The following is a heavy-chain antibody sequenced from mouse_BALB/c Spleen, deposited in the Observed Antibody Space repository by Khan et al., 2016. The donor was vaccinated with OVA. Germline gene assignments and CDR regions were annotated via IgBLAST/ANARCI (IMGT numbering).Heavy chain of an antibody. D-gene: IGHD1-1*01. Sequence: EVQLQESGPGLVKPSQSLSLTCTVTGYSITSDYAWNWLRQFQGNKLECMGYITCRGSTSSNPTLTSRISITRDTSKNQSFLQLNSVTTEDTATYYCARDYGPTYYYFDYCGQGTTLTVSS. CDR2: ITCRGST. V-gene: IGHV3-2*02. CDR3: ARDYGPTYYYFDY. J-gene: IGHJ2*01. CDR1: GYSITSDYA.